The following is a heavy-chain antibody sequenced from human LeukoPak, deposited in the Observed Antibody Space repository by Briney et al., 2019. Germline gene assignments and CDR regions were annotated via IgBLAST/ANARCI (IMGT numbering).Heavy chain of an antibody. V-gene: IGHV4-30-4*01. Sequence: LSQTLSLTCTVSGGSISSGDYYWSWIRQPPGQGLVWIGYIYYSGSTYYNPSLKSRVTISVDTSKNQFSLKLSSVTAADTAVYYCARGITMIVVVDYWGQGTLVTVSS. CDR3: ARGITMIVVVDY. CDR1: GGSISSGDYY. D-gene: IGHD3-22*01. J-gene: IGHJ4*02. CDR2: IYYSGST.